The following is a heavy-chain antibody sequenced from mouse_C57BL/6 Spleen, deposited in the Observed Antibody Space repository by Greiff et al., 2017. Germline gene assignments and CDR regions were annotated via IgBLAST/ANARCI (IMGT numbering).Heavy chain of an antibody. CDR2: INPNNGGT. CDR1: GYTFTDYY. J-gene: IGHJ3*01. CDR3: AREGRYDGYYLFAY. D-gene: IGHD2-3*01. V-gene: IGHV1-26*01. Sequence: VQLQQSGPELVKPGASVKISCKASGYTFTDYYMNWVKQSHGKSLEWIGDINPNNGGTSYNQKFKGKATLTVDKSSSTAYMRLRSLTSEDSAVYYCAREGRYDGYYLFAYWGQGTLVTVSA.